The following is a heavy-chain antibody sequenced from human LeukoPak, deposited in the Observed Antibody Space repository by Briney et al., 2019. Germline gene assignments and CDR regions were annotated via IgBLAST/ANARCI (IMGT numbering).Heavy chain of an antibody. V-gene: IGHV3-74*01. CDR2: INSEGTST. CDR3: ARYSESCHAIDY. D-gene: IGHD1-26*01. Sequence: GGSLRLSCAASGFTFSSYWMHWVRQAPGKGLVWVSRINSEGTSTSYADSVKGRFTISRDNAENTLYLQMNSLRAEDTALYYCARYSESCHAIDYWGQGTLVTVCS. J-gene: IGHJ4*02. CDR1: GFTFSSYW.